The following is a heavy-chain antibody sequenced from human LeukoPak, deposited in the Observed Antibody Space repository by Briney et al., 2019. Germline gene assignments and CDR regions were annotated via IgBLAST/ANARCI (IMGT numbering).Heavy chain of an antibody. CDR1: GFTVSSNY. V-gene: IGHV3-53*01. J-gene: IGHJ6*03. CDR2: IYSGGST. CDR3: ASGSGSYRTPYYYMDV. Sequence: GGSLRLSCAASGFTVSSNYMSWVRQAPGKGLEWVSVIYSGGSTYYADSVKGRFTISRDNSKNTLYLQVNSLRAEDTAVYYCASGSGSYRTPYYYMDVWGTGTTVTVSS. D-gene: IGHD3-10*01.